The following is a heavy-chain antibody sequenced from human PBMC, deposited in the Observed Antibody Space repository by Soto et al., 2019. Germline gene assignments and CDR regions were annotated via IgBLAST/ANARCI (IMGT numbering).Heavy chain of an antibody. V-gene: IGHV3-48*03. CDR1: GFTFSIYE. Sequence: GGSLRLSCAASGFTFSIYEMNWVRQAPGKGLEWVSYISTSGSTVYNADPVQGRFTISRDNAKNSLYLQMNSLRAEDTAVYYCAREAVDDAFDIWGQGTMVTVSS. CDR3: AREAVDDAFDI. D-gene: IGHD6-25*01. J-gene: IGHJ3*02. CDR2: ISTSGSTV.